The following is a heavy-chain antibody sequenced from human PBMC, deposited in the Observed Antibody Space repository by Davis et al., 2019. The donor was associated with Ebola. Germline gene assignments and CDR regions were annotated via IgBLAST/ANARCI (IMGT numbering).Heavy chain of an antibody. Sequence: PGGSLRLSCTVSGASISNYYWTWIRQPPEKGLEWIGYIYSNGYTNYNPSLKSRVTMSVDTSKNQFSLKLSSVTAADTAVYYCARVGKPTHYYYYNYMDVWGQGTTVIVSS. V-gene: IGHV4-59*01. J-gene: IGHJ6*02. CDR2: IYSNGYT. CDR1: GASISNYY. D-gene: IGHD1-14*01. CDR3: ARVGKPTHYYYYNYMDV.